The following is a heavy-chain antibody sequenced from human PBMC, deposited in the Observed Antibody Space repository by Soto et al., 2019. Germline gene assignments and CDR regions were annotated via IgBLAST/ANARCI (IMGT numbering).Heavy chain of an antibody. CDR1: GFTFINYA. Sequence: EVQLLESGGGLVQPGGSLRLSCAASGFTFINYAMIWVRQAPGKGLEWVSTISGGGDGTYYADSVKGHFTISRDNSKNTLYLKMNSLSAEDTAIYYCAKKGLGSLKTFCSNSDCHYAFDLWGQGTVVTVSS. CDR3: AKKGLGSLKTFCSNSDCHYAFDL. J-gene: IGHJ3*01. V-gene: IGHV3-23*01. D-gene: IGHD2-8*01. CDR2: ISGGGDGT.